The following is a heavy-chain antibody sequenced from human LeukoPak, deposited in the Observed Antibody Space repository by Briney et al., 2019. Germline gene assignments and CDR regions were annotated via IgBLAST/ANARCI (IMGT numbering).Heavy chain of an antibody. CDR1: GYTFTGYY. CDR3: ARDAADHQLPTDY. J-gene: IGHJ4*02. CDR2: INPNSGGT. D-gene: IGHD2-2*01. V-gene: IGHV1-2*02. Sequence: ASVKVSCKASGYTFTGYYMHWVREAPGQGLEWMGWINPNSGGTNYAQKFQGRVTMTRDTSISTAYMELSRLRSDDTAVYYCARDAADHQLPTDYWGQGTLVTVSS.